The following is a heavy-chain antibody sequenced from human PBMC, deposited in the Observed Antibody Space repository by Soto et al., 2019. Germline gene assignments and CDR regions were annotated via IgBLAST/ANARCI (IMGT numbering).Heavy chain of an antibody. Sequence: PGGSLILSCSASGFTFSSYAMHWVRQAPGKGLEWVSTISSSGAFTYHADSVRGRLTISRDNSKNTVYLQMNSLRAEDTAVYYCVKHQVSLVRGISPFDYWGQGALVTVSS. V-gene: IGHV3-23*01. J-gene: IGHJ4*02. CDR2: ISSSGAFT. CDR3: VKHQVSLVRGISPFDY. CDR1: GFTFSSYA. D-gene: IGHD3-10*01.